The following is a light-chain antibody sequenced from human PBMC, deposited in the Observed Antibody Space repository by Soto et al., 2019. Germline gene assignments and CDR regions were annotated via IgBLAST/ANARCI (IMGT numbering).Light chain of an antibody. Sequence: QSALTQPASVSGSPGQSITISCTGTSSDVGGFNYVSWYQQHPGKAPKLLIFDVYSRPSGISNRFSGSKSGNTASLTISGLQAEDEADYYCSSYAGGGIYVFGTGTKVTVL. J-gene: IGLJ1*01. CDR3: SSYAGGGIYV. V-gene: IGLV2-14*01. CDR1: SSDVGGFNY. CDR2: DVY.